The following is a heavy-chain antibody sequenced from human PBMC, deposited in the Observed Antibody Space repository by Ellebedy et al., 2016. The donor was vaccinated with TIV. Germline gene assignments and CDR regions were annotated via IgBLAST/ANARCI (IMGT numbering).Heavy chain of an antibody. CDR2: LTRSGDNT. J-gene: IGHJ3*02. D-gene: IGHD1-26*01. CDR1: GFTFSSYA. CDR3: ARDREGWETDAFDI. Sequence: GESLKISXTASGFTFSSYAMTWVRQAPGEGLEWVSSLTRSGDNTYYAESVKGRFTISRDNAKNTLYLHMNSLRPEDTAVYFCARDREGWETDAFDIWGQGTMVTVSS. V-gene: IGHV3-23*01.